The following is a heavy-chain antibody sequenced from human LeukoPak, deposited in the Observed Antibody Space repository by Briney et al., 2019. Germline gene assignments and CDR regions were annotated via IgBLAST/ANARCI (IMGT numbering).Heavy chain of an antibody. CDR1: GFIFSTYA. D-gene: IGHD3-10*01. Sequence: GGSLRLSCEASGFIFSTYAFHWVRQAPGKGPEWMAFITYDGSDTYFADSVKGRFTLSRDNSKNALYLQMNSLTSADTAMYYCARPGGYALDVWGQGTMVTVSS. CDR2: ITYDGSDT. CDR3: ARPGGYALDV. J-gene: IGHJ3*01. V-gene: IGHV3-30*04.